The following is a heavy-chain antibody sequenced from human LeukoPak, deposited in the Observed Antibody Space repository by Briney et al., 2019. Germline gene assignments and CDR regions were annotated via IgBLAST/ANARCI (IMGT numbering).Heavy chain of an antibody. CDR1: GSTFTGNY. D-gene: IGHD3-22*01. V-gene: IGHV1-2*04. Sequence: ASVKVSCNASGSTFTGNYMAWVRQAPGQGLEWMGWINPNSGGTNYAQKFQGWVTMTRDTSISNAYMELSRLRSDDTAVYYCARSAITYYYDSSGYYPSHFDYWGQGTLVTVSS. CDR2: INPNSGGT. J-gene: IGHJ4*02. CDR3: ARSAITYYYDSSGYYPSHFDY.